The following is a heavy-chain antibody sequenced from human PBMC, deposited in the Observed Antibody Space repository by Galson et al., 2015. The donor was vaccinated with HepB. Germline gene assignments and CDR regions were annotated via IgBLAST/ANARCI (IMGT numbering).Heavy chain of an antibody. CDR2: INHSGST. D-gene: IGHD3-10*01. CDR3: ARGREVRGGVDREGFDY. V-gene: IGHV4-34*01. J-gene: IGHJ4*02. CDR1: GGSFSGYY. Sequence: ETLSLTCAVYGGSFSGYYWSWIRQPPGKGLEWIGEINHSGSTNYNPSLKSRVTISVDTSKNQFSLKLSSVTAADTAVYYCARGREVRGGVDREGFDYWGQGTLVTVSS.